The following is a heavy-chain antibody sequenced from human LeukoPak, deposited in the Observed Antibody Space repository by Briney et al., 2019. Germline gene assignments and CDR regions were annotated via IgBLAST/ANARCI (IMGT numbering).Heavy chain of an antibody. CDR3: ARNLAGIAVASGFDP. D-gene: IGHD6-19*01. J-gene: IGHJ5*02. CDR1: GYTFTSYY. Sequence: ASVKVSCKASGYTFTSYYMHWVRQAPGQGLEWMGIINPSGGSTSYAQKFQGRVTMTRDTSTSTVYMELSSLRSEDTAVYYCARNLAGIAVASGFDPWGQGTLVTVSS. V-gene: IGHV1-46*01. CDR2: INPSGGST.